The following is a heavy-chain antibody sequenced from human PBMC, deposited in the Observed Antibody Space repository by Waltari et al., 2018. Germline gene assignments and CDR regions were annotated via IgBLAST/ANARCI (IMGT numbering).Heavy chain of an antibody. Sequence: VQLVESGGGVVLPGGSRRLACAASGFSFSDYGLHWVRQAPGKGLEWVAFIRIYDSDTYYADSMKGRFIISRDNSKSTLVLQMDGLRPDDTAVYYCVRSRKRAGEVTFDDWGQGTLVTVS. CDR3: VRSRKRAGEVTFDD. D-gene: IGHD3-16*01. CDR2: IRIYDSDT. J-gene: IGHJ4*02. V-gene: IGHV3-30*02. CDR1: GFSFSDYG.